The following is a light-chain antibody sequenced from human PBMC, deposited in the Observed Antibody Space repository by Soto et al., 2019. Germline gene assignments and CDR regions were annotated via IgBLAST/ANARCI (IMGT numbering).Light chain of an antibody. V-gene: IGKV3-11*01. CDR2: DAS. J-gene: IGKJ1*01. CDR1: QSVSTY. Sequence: EIVWTQSPATLSLSPGGRATLSCRASQSVSTYLAWYQQKPGQAPRLLIYDASSRATGIPARFSGSGSGTDFTLTSSSLEPEDFAVYYCQQRSDWPPTVGQGTKVEIK. CDR3: QQRSDWPPT.